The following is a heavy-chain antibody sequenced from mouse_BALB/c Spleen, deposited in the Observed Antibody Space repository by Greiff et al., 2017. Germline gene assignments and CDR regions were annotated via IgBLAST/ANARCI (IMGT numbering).Heavy chain of an antibody. V-gene: IGHV7-3*02. CDR1: GFTFTDYY. Sequence: EVQLVESGGGLVQPGGSLRLSCATSGFTFTDYYMSWVRQPPGKALEWLGFIRNKANGYTTEYSASVKGRFTISRDNSQSILYLQMNTLRAEDSATYYCARDAHIYPMDYWGQGTSVTVSS. CDR3: ARDAHIYPMDY. CDR2: IRNKANGYTT. J-gene: IGHJ4*01.